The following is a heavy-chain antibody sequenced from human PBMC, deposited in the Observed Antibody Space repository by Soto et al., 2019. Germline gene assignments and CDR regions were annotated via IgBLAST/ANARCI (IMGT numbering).Heavy chain of an antibody. CDR3: ARGGERVAMPSGY. D-gene: IGHD2-2*01. Sequence: PSETLSLTCTVSGGSISRYYWSWIRQPPGKGLEWIGYIYYSGSTKYNPSLKSRVTISVDTSKNQFSLKLSSVTAADTAVYYCARGGERVAMPSGYWGQGTLVXVSS. CDR1: GGSISRYY. CDR2: IYYSGST. V-gene: IGHV4-59*01. J-gene: IGHJ4*02.